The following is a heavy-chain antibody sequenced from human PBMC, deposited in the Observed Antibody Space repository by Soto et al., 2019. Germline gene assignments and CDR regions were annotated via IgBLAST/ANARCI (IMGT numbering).Heavy chain of an antibody. CDR1: GFTFSSYG. Sequence: GGSLSLSCAASGFTFSSYGMHWVRQAPGKGLEWVAVISYDGSNKYYADSVKGRFTISRDNSKNTLYLQMNSLRAEDTAVYYCAKDLIGVVAATAYYYYGMDVWGQGTTVTV. J-gene: IGHJ6*02. CDR3: AKDLIGVVAATAYYYYGMDV. V-gene: IGHV3-30*18. CDR2: ISYDGSNK. D-gene: IGHD2-15*01.